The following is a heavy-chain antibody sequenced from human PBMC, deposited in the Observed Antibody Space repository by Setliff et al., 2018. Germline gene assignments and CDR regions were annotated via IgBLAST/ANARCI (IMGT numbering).Heavy chain of an antibody. V-gene: IGHV2-70*11. D-gene: IGHD1-26*01. CDR1: GFSISASGMC. CDR2: IDWDDDK. Sequence: SGPTLVNPTQTLTLTRTFSGFSISASGMCVSWIRQSPGKALEWLARIDWDDDKYYSTSLKTRLTISKDTSKNQVVLTMTNMDSVDTATYYCARTVRSGSYHYYYMDVWGKGTTVTVSS. CDR3: ARTVRSGSYHYYYMDV. J-gene: IGHJ6*03.